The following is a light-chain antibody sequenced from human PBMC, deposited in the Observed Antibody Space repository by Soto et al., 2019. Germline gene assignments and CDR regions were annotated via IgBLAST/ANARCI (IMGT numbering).Light chain of an antibody. CDR2: GAS. V-gene: IGKV3-15*01. CDR3: QQYNNWPPT. Sequence: EIVMTQSPATLSVSPGERATLSCRASQSVSSNLAWYQQKPGQAPRLLIYGASTRATGIPARFSGSGSGTDFTLTISSLPSEDFAVYYCQQYNNWPPTFGQGTKLEIK. CDR1: QSVSSN. J-gene: IGKJ2*01.